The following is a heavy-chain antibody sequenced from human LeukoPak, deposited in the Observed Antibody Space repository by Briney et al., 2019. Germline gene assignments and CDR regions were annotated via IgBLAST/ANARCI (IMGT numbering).Heavy chain of an antibody. D-gene: IGHD4-17*01. V-gene: IGHV4-59*01. CDR2: IYYSGST. CDR3: ATHTGDSRFDS. CDR1: GGSISSYY. J-gene: IGHJ4*02. Sequence: SETLSLTCTVSGGSISSYYWSWIRQPPGKGLEWVGYIYYSGSTKYNPSLKNRVAMSVDTSRNQFSLKLSSVIAADTAVYYCATHTGDSRFDSWGQGTLVTVSS.